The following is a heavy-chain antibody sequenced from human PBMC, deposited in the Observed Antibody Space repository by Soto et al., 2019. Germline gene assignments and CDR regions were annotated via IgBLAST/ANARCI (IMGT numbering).Heavy chain of an antibody. CDR2: IVSSGRN. CDR3: ARARRSSGRIDTSDI. Sequence: PSARMSLTSTVSGGSIGTFYSRWIRQLPGMGLVWIGYIVSSGRNTCNPSLKRRATISVDTSKNQFSLKMSSVTAADTAVYYCARARRSSGRIDTSDIWGQGTMVTVS. V-gene: IGHV4-59*01. J-gene: IGHJ3*02. D-gene: IGHD1-26*01. CDR1: GGSIGTFY.